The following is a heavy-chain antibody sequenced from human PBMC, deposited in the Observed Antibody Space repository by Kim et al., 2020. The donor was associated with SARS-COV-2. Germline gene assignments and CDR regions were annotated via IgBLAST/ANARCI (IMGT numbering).Heavy chain of an antibody. V-gene: IGHV3-7*01. D-gene: IGHD6-6*01. CDR1: GFTFSNFW. CDR3: ARGGSSSSGWFDP. J-gene: IGHJ5*02. CDR2: IKQDGGEK. Sequence: GGSLRLSCAASGFTFSNFWMRWVRQAPERGLEWVANIKQDGGEKYFVDSVKGRFTISRDNTKNSLYLQMNSLRAEDTAVYYCARGGSSSSGWFDPWGQGTLVTVSS.